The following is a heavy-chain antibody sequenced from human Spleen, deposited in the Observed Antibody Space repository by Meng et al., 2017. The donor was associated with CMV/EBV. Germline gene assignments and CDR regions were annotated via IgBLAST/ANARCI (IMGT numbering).Heavy chain of an antibody. Sequence: SETLSLTCTVSGGSISSSSYYWGWIRQPPGKGLEWIGSIYSSGSTYYNPSLKSRFTISVDTSKNQFSLKLSSVTAADTAVYYCASGQYYDFWSGYSTPNYEYWGQGTLVTVSS. J-gene: IGHJ4*02. D-gene: IGHD3-3*01. V-gene: IGHV4-39*07. CDR2: IYSSGST. CDR3: ASGQYYDFWSGYSTPNYEY. CDR1: GGSISSSSYY.